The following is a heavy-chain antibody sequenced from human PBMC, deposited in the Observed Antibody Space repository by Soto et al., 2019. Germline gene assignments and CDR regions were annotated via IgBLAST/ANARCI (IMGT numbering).Heavy chain of an antibody. CDR2: TYYRSKWYN. CDR3: AREGLWFGELEHSNWFDP. V-gene: IGHV6-1*01. J-gene: IGHJ5*02. CDR1: GDSVSSNSAA. Sequence: PSQTLSLTCAISGDSVSSNSAAWNWIRQSPSRGLEWLGRTYYRSKWYNDYAVSVKSRITINPDTSKNQFSLQLNSVTPEDTAVYYCAREGLWFGELEHSNWFDPWGQGTLVTVSS. D-gene: IGHD3-10*01.